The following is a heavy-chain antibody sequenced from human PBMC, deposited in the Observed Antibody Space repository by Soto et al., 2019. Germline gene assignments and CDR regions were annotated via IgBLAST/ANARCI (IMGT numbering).Heavy chain of an antibody. CDR3: ARLDGDYDGNGYYRRGMDV. CDR1: GASISTGGYS. D-gene: IGHD3-22*01. J-gene: IGHJ6*02. V-gene: IGHV4-30-2*01. CDR2: IYDSGNT. Sequence: LSLTCIVSGASISTGGYSWSWIRQPPGKGPEWIGYIYDSGNTYYNPSLKSRVSISLDRSKNQFSLKLSSVTAADTAVYFCARLDGDYDGNGYYRRGMDVWGRGTTVTVSS.